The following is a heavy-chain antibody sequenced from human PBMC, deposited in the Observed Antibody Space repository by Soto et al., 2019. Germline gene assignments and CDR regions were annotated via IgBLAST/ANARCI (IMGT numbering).Heavy chain of an antibody. J-gene: IGHJ4*02. D-gene: IGHD3-3*01. Sequence: SVTLSLTCAVSGGSISSGGYSWSWIRPPPGKGLEWIGYIYYSGSTYYNPSLKSRVTISVDTSKNQFSLKLSSVTAADTAVYYCASRKSAPYFDYWGQGTLVTVSS. CDR2: IYYSGST. V-gene: IGHV4-30-4*01. CDR1: GGSISSGGYS. CDR3: ASRKSAPYFDY.